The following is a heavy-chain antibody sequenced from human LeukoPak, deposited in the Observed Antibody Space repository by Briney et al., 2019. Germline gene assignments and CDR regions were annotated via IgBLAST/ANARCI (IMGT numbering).Heavy chain of an antibody. D-gene: IGHD2/OR15-2a*01. V-gene: IGHV3-53*01. CDR2: IYADGYT. Sequence: GGSLRLSCAASGFTVSSNYMSWVRQAPGKGLEWVSVIYADGYTYYADSVKGRFTISRDNSENTVYLQMNGLRAEDTAIYYCASRAVSAFYYFDYWGQGTLVTVSS. CDR3: ASRAVSAFYYFDY. J-gene: IGHJ4*02. CDR1: GFTVSSNY.